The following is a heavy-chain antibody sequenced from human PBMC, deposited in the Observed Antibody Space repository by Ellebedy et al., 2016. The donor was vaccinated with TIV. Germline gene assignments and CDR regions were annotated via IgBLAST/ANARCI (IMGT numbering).Heavy chain of an antibody. J-gene: IGHJ5*02. Sequence: SETLSLTCAVYGGSFSGYYWSWIRQPPGKGLEWIGEINHSGSTNYNPSLKSRVTVSVDTSKNQFSLKLSSVTAADTAVYYCARGQKRWGSYYSWFDPWGQGTLVTVSS. CDR3: ARGQKRWGSYYSWFDP. CDR1: GGSFSGYY. V-gene: IGHV4-34*01. CDR2: INHSGST. D-gene: IGHD3-10*01.